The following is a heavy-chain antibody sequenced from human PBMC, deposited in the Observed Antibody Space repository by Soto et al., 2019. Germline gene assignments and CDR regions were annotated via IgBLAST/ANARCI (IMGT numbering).Heavy chain of an antibody. Sequence: TLSLTCVVSGGSLSSYYWSWIRQPPGKALEWLAFIYWDNDDRYSPSLKSRLTITKDTSKNQVVLTMTNMDPVDTATYYCARRPVVRGVIVDWLDPWGQGTLVTVSS. V-gene: IGHV2-5*08. D-gene: IGHD3-10*01. J-gene: IGHJ5*02. CDR2: IYWDNDD. CDR1: GGSLSSYYW. CDR3: ARRPVVRGVIVDWLDP.